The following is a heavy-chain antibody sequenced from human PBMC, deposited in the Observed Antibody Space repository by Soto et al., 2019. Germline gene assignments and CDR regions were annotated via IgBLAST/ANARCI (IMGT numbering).Heavy chain of an antibody. V-gene: IGHV4-30-4*01. CDR1: GGSISNVGYF. D-gene: IGHD2-2*01. CDR3: ARVMAAMQNWLDP. CDR2: IYHTGTT. Sequence: QVQLQESDPGLVKPSQTLSLTCTVSGGSISNVGYFWSWLRQPPGKVLEWIGFIYHTGTTYYNSSLRSRVSISIDTSKSQFSLKLNSVTAADTAVYYCARVMAAMQNWLDPWGQGTLVTVSP. J-gene: IGHJ5*02.